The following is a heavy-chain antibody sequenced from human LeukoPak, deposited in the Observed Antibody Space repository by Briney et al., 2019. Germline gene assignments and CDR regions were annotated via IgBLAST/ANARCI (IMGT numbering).Heavy chain of an antibody. J-gene: IGHJ4*02. CDR1: GYTFTSYG. V-gene: IGHV1-18*01. Sequence: ASVKVSCKASGYTFTSYGISWVRQAPGQGLEWMGWISAYNGNTNYAQKLQGRVTMTTDTSTSTAYMELRSLRSDDTAVYYCARDLLRPGYSSSWHNDYRGQGTLVTVSS. CDR2: ISAYNGNT. CDR3: ARDLLRPGYSSSWHNDY. D-gene: IGHD6-13*01.